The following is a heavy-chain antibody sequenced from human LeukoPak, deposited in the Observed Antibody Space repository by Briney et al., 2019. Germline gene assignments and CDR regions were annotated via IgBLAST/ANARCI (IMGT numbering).Heavy chain of an antibody. V-gene: IGHV1-69*06. D-gene: IGHD3-9*01. CDR1: GGTFSSYA. CDR3: ARALYYDILTGYSHPHRYFDL. J-gene: IGHJ2*01. Sequence: ASVKVSCKASGGTFSSYAISWVRQAPGQGLEWMGGIIPIFGTANYAQKFQGRVTITADKSTSTAYMELSSLRSEDTAVYYCARALYYDILTGYSHPHRYFDLWGRGPLVTVSS. CDR2: IIPIFGTA.